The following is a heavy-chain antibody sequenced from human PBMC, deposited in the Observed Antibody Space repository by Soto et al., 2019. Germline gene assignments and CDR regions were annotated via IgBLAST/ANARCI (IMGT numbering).Heavy chain of an antibody. CDR2: IYYSGST. CDR1: GGSISSYY. Sequence: SETLSLTCTVSGGSISSYYWSWIRQPPGKGLEWIGYIYYSGSTNYNPSLKSRVTISVDTSKNQFSLKLSSVTAADTAVYYCATFTQSSWYARWFDPWGQGTLVTSPQ. D-gene: IGHD6-13*01. V-gene: IGHV4-59*01. CDR3: ATFTQSSWYARWFDP. J-gene: IGHJ5*02.